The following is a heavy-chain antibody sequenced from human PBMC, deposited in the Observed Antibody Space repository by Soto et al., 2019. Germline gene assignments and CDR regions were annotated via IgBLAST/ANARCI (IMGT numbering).Heavy chain of an antibody. D-gene: IGHD3-10*01. J-gene: IGHJ6*03. CDR2: TYYRSKWYN. V-gene: IGHV6-1*01. Sequence: SQTLSLTCAISGDSVSSNSAAWNWIRQSPSRGLEWLGRTYYRSKWYNDYAVSVKSRITINPDTSKNQFYMQLNSVTPEDKAVYYCARELRADSRSNYYGSGSWYMHVWGKGTTVTVSS. CDR3: ARELRADSRSNYYGSGSWYMHV. CDR1: GDSVSSNSAA.